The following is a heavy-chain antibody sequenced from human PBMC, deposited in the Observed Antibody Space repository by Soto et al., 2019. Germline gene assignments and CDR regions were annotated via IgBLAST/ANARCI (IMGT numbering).Heavy chain of an antibody. V-gene: IGHV3-53*01. CDR3: ASWHEREHAYDV. CDR2: LYDVDGT. D-gene: IGHD1-1*01. Sequence: DVQLVESGGGLIQPGESLRLSCAAFGLTVSGKKYVAWVRQAPGKGLEWISALYDVDGTYYADSVKGRFTASTDSSKTTVYLQMNGLRPDDTAVYYCASWHEREHAYDVWGRGTTVTVSS. CDR1: GLTVSGKKY. J-gene: IGHJ3*01.